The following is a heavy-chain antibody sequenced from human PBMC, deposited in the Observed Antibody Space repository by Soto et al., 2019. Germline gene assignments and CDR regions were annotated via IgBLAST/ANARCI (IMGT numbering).Heavy chain of an antibody. J-gene: IGHJ3*02. D-gene: IGHD6-19*01. CDR1: GGSVSSGSSY. V-gene: IGHV4-61*01. CDR3: ARKCVDTSGWYCVGEAFDI. Sequence: SETLSLTCTVSGGSVSSGSSYWNWIRQPPGKGLEWIGYIYDTGRPNYNPSLKSRVTMSLDTSKNQFSLKLSSVTAADTAFYYCARKCVDTSGWYCVGEAFDIWGHGTMVTVSS. CDR2: IYDTGRP.